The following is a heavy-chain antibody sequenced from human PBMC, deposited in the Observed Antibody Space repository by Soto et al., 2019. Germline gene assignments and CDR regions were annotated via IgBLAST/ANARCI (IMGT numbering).Heavy chain of an antibody. D-gene: IGHD3-16*01. J-gene: IGHJ3*02. CDR1: GFTFSSHA. Sequence: QVQLVESGGGVVQPGMSLRLSCATSGFTFSSHAIHWVRQAPGKGLEWVAQIWSDGSNKYYADSMRGRFTISRDFSNNMALLQRDSLSAEDTAVYYCARVGQSPAPCAFDMWGQGTLVIVSS. V-gene: IGHV3-33*01. CDR3: ARVGQSPAPCAFDM. CDR2: IWSDGSNK.